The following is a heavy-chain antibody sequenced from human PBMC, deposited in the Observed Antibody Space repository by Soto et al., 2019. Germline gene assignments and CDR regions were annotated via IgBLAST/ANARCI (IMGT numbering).Heavy chain of an antibody. CDR1: GYTFTSYY. CDR3: ARARTYGAFDY. Sequence: ASVKVSCKASGYTFTSYYMHWVRQAPGQGLEWMGIINPSGGSTSYAQKFQGIVTMTRDTSASTVYMELSSLRSEDTAVYYCARARTYGAFDYWGQGTVVTVSS. D-gene: IGHD3-10*01. V-gene: IGHV1-46*01. J-gene: IGHJ4*02. CDR2: INPSGGST.